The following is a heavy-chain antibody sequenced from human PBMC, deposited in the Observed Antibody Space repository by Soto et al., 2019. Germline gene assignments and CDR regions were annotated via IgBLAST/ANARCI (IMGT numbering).Heavy chain of an antibody. CDR3: ARYDYNGYYFDY. D-gene: IGHD4-4*01. J-gene: IGHJ4*02. CDR1: GGTFSSYY. Sequence: ASVKVSCKASGGTFSSYYMHWVRQAPGQGYEWMGIINPSGGGTTYAQKFQGRVTMTRDTSTSTVYMELSSLRSEDTAVYYCARYDYNGYYFDYWGQGTLVTVSS. V-gene: IGHV1-46*01. CDR2: INPSGGGT.